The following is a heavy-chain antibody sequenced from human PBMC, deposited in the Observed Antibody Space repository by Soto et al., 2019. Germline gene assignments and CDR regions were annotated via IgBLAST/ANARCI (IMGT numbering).Heavy chain of an antibody. V-gene: IGHV3-7*05. Sequence: EVQLVESGGGLVQPGGSLRLSCAASGFTFSDNWMSWVRQAPGKGLECLANIKTDGSEKYYVDPVKGRFTISRDNAKNSLYLQMNSLRAEDTAVYYCATSMGRGGNDYWGQGTLVAVSS. D-gene: IGHD3-10*01. CDR1: GFTFSDNW. CDR3: ATSMGRGGNDY. J-gene: IGHJ4*02. CDR2: IKTDGSEK.